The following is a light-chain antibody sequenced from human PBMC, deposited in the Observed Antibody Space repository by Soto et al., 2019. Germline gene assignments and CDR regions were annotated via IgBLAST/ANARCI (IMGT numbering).Light chain of an antibody. J-gene: IGKJ4*01. CDR2: AAS. CDR3: QQANSFPLT. CDR1: QGINSW. V-gene: IGKV1-12*01. Sequence: DVQMTQSPSSVSASVGDRVTITCRASQGINSWLAWYQQKPGEAPKLLIYAASSLQSGVPSRFSGSGSGTDFTLTISSLQPEYFATYYCQQANSFPLTFGGGTKVEIK.